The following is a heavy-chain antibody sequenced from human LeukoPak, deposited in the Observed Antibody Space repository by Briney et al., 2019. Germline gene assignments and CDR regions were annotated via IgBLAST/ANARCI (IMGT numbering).Heavy chain of an antibody. Sequence: SETLSLTCTVSGGSISSSSYYWGWIRQPPGKGLEWIGSIYYSGSTYYNPSLKSRVTISVDTSKNQFSLKLSSVTAADTAVYYCAGHAVYCSSTICYGSFDYWGQGTLVTVSS. D-gene: IGHD2-2*01. V-gene: IGHV4-39*01. J-gene: IGHJ4*02. CDR1: GGSISSSSYY. CDR3: AGHAVYCSSTICYGSFDY. CDR2: IYYSGST.